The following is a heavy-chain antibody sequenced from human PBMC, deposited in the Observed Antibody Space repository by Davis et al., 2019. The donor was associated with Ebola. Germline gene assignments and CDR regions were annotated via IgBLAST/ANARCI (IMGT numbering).Heavy chain of an antibody. Sequence: LRLSCTVSGGSISSVDYYWSWIRQPPGKGLEWIGYIYHSGDTDYNPSLKSRVTISVDTSKNQFSLKLSSVTAADTAVYYCARGGYYDSSGYYYPPYFDYWGQGTLVTVSS. D-gene: IGHD3-22*01. CDR2: IYHSGDT. CDR3: ARGGYYDSSGYYYPPYFDY. V-gene: IGHV4-30-4*01. J-gene: IGHJ4*02. CDR1: GGSISSVDYY.